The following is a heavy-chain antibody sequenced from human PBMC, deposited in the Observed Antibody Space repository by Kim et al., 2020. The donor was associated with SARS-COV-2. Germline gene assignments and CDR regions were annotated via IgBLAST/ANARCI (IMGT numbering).Heavy chain of an antibody. CDR1: GGSIRSGGKF. CDR2: ISYSGNP. CDR3: ARGQPLDY. D-gene: IGHD2-2*01. J-gene: IGHJ4*02. V-gene: IGHV4-31*03. Sequence: SETLSLTCSVSGGSIRSGGKFWTWIRQHPAKGREWIGYISYSGNPHYSPSLRSRVTISLQTSENQFSLELTSVTAADTAVYYCARGQPLDYWGQGILVTV.